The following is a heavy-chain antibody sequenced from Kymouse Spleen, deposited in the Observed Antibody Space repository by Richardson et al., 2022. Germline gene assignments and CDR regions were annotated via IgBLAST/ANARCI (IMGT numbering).Heavy chain of an antibody. Sequence: QVQLQQWGAGLLKPSETLSLTCAVYGGSFSGYYWSWIRQPPGKGLEWIGEINHSGSTNYNPSLKSRVTISVDTSKNQFSLKLSSVTAADTAVYYCAREDNNHSKNRYFDYWGQGTLVTVSS. CDR3: AREDNNHSKNRYFDY. J-gene: IGHJ4*02. CDR2: INHSGST. D-gene: IGHD1-14*01,IGHD2-15*01,IGHD2-2*02. V-gene: IGHV4-34*01. CDR1: GGSFSGYY.